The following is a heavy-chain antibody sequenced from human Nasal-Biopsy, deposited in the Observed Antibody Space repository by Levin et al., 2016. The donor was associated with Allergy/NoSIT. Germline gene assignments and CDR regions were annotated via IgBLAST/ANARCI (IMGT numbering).Heavy chain of an antibody. CDR1: GGPFSDAW. CDR2: IKRKTDGGRA. J-gene: IGHJ4*02. CDR3: TISLTGTYSFDY. Sequence: GESLKISCAASGGPFSDAWMSWVRQAPGKGLEWVGHIKRKTDGGRADYAVPVKGRFTISRDDSRNRLYLQMNSLKIEDTAVYYCTISLTGTYSFDYWGQGTLVTVSP. V-gene: IGHV3-15*01. D-gene: IGHD3-9*01.